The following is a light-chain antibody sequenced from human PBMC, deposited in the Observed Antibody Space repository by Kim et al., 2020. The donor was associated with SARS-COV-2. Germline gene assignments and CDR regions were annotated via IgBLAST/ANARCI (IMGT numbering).Light chain of an antibody. J-gene: IGKJ1*01. CDR1: QSVGSSF. CDR2: GAS. V-gene: IGKV3-20*01. CDR3: QQYGDSPRT. Sequence: CPGESATLSCRASQSVGSSFLAWFQQKPAQAPRLLIYGASSRATGIPDRFSGSGSGTDFTLTISRLEPEDFAVYYCQQYGDSPRTFGQGTKVDIK.